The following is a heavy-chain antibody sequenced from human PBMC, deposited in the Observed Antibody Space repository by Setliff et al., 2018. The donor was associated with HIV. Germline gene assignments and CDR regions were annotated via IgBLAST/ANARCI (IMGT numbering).Heavy chain of an antibody. D-gene: IGHD1-26*01. CDR2: INPSGGSI. CDR1: GYIFPSYY. V-gene: IGHV1-46*01. J-gene: IGHJ4*02. Sequence: SSVKVSCKASGYIFPSYYIHWVRQAPGQGLEWMGIINPSGGSISYAQKFQGRVTMTRDTSAGTVFVVLNSVRSEDTAVYYCARAGSGSPLILFDYWGQGTLVTVSS. CDR3: ARAGSGSPLILFDY.